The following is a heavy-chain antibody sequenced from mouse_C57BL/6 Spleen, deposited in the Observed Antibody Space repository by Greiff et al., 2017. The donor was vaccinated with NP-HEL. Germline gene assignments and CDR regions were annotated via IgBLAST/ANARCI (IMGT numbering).Heavy chain of an antibody. D-gene: IGHD2-1*01. CDR1: GYTFTSYW. Sequence: QVQLQQSGAELVRPGSSVKLSCKASGYTFTSYWMHWVKQRPIQGLEWIGNIDPSDSETHYNQKFKDKATLTVDKSSSTAYMQLSSLTSEDSAVYYCARLGYYGNYDWFAYWGQGTLVTVSA. CDR2: IDPSDSET. V-gene: IGHV1-52*01. CDR3: ARLGYYGNYDWFAY. J-gene: IGHJ3*01.